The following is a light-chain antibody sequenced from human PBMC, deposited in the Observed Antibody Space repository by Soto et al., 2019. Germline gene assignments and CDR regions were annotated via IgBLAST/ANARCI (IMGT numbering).Light chain of an antibody. CDR1: SSDVGGYDY. Sequence: QALLAQHASLSGSPGQSITISCTGTSSDVGGYDYVSWYQQHPGKAPKLMIYEVSNRPSGVSNRFSGSMSGNTASLTISGLQAEDEADYYCSSYTSSSTFYVFGIGTKVTVL. J-gene: IGLJ1*01. CDR3: SSYTSSSTFYV. V-gene: IGLV2-14*01. CDR2: EVS.